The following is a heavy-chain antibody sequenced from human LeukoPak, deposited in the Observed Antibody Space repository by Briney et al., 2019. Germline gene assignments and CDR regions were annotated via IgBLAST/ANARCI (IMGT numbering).Heavy chain of an antibody. CDR2: INHSGST. J-gene: IGHJ4*02. D-gene: IGHD5-18*01. CDR1: GGSFSGYY. V-gene: IGHV4-34*01. Sequence: PSETLSLTCAVYGGSFSGYYWSWIRQPPGKGLEWIGEINHSGSTNYNPSLKNRVTISVDTSKNQFSLKLSSVTAADTAVYYCAREVLVGYSYGRHFYFDYWGQGTLVTVSS. CDR3: AREVLVGYSYGRHFYFDY.